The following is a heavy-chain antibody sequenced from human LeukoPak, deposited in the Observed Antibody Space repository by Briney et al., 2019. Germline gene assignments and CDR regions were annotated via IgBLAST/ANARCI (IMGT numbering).Heavy chain of an antibody. Sequence: PSETLSLTCTVYGGSISSSSYYWGRTPQPPGKGLEWIGSIYYSGSTYYNPSLKSRVTISVDTSKNRFSLKLSSVTAADTALYYSASPQNRDGFEFDDAFDIWGQGTVVTVSS. CDR1: GGSISSSSYY. J-gene: IGHJ3*02. V-gene: IGHV4-39*07. CDR3: ASPQNRDGFEFDDAFDI. D-gene: IGHD5-24*01. CDR2: IYYSGST.